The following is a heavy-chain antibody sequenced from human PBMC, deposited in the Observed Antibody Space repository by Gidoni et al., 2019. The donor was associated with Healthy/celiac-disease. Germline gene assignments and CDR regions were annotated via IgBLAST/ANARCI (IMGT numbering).Heavy chain of an antibody. Sequence: QITLKESVHTLVKPTQTLTLTCTFSGFSLSTSGVGVGWIRQPPGKALEWLALIYWDDDKRYSPSLKSRLTITKDTSKNQVVLTMTNMDPVDTATYYCAHSGVYNWNNWFDPWGQGTLVTVSS. V-gene: IGHV2-5*02. CDR1: GFSLSTSGVG. CDR3: AHSGVYNWNNWFDP. CDR2: IYWDDDK. D-gene: IGHD1-20*01. J-gene: IGHJ5*02.